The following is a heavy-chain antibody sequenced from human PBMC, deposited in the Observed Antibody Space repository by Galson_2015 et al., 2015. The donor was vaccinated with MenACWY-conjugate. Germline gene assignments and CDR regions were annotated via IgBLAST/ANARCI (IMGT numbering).Heavy chain of an antibody. CDR2: ILPIFDAT. V-gene: IGHV1-69*06. J-gene: IGHJ4*02. CDR3: ARVPSVGATKTEYYFDY. Sequence: SGKVSCKAPGDTFNRFAVSWLRQAPGQGPEWMGGILPIFDATDYAPKFQGRVTITADKSTSTAFMELRSLRSEDTAIYYCARVPSVGATKTEYYFDYWGQGTLVTVSS. CDR1: GDTFNRFA. D-gene: IGHD1-26*01.